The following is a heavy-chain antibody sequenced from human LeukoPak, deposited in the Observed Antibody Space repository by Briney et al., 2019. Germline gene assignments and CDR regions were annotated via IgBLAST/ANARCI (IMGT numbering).Heavy chain of an antibody. CDR2: INHSGST. J-gene: IGHJ5*02. CDR3: ARGRGPAFRVPAAIGDWFDP. CDR1: GGSFSGYY. D-gene: IGHD2-2*01. Sequence: PSETLSLTCAVYGGSFSGYYWSWIRQPPGKGLEWIGEINHSGSTNYNPSLKSRVTTSVDTSKNQFSLKLSSVTAADTAVYYCARGRGPAFRVPAAIGDWFDPWGQGTLVTVSS. V-gene: IGHV4-34*01.